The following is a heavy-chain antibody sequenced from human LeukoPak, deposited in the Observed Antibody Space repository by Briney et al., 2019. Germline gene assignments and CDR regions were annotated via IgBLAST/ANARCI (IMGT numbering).Heavy chain of an antibody. CDR1: GGSISIGGYY. Sequence: SETLSLTCTVSGGSISIGGYYWSWIRQHPGKGLEWIGYIYYNGNTYYNPSLKSRLTISGDMSENQFSLKLTSVTAADTAVYFWVRTFDSYNAFDIWGQGTMVTVSS. D-gene: IGHD3-10*01. CDR2: IYYNGNT. J-gene: IGHJ3*02. V-gene: IGHV4-31*03. CDR3: VRTFDSYNAFDI.